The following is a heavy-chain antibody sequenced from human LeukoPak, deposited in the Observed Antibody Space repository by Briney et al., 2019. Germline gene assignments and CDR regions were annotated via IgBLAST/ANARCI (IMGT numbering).Heavy chain of an antibody. CDR2: ISGDGDST. D-gene: IGHD1-26*01. CDR1: GFPFSNYA. J-gene: IGHJ4*02. Sequence: GGSLRLSCAASGFPFSNYAMSWVRQAPEKGLEWVSAISGDGDSTYYADSVKGRFTISRDSSKNTLFLQMNSLRAEDTAVYYCARDRGGSYSAIDYWGQGTLVTVSS. V-gene: IGHV3-23*01. CDR3: ARDRGGSYSAIDY.